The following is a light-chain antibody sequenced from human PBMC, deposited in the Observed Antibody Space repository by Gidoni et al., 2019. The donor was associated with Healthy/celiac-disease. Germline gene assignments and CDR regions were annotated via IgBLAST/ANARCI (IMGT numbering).Light chain of an antibody. CDR2: HDR. J-gene: IGLJ2*01. CDR3: QAWDSSPVV. CDR1: KLGDKY. Sequence: SYELTQRPSGAGAPGQTASITCSGEKLGDKYACWYQQKPGPSPVLVIYHDRKRLSGIPDRFSGSTSGTTSTLTITGTQAMDEADYYCQAWDSSPVVFGGGTKLTVL. V-gene: IGLV3-1*01.